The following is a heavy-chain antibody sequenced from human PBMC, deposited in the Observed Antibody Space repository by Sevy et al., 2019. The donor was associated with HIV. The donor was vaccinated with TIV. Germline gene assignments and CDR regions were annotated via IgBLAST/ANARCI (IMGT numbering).Heavy chain of an antibody. CDR1: GYTFIGYY. CDR3: ARGRSLSGTSSLFGC. J-gene: IGHJ4*02. CDR2: INPNSGDT. Sequence: ASVKVSCKASGYTFIGYYMHWMRQAPGQGLEWMGWINPNSGDTDYSQKFQGRVTMTRDTSMSTAYMEMSSLRSDDTAVYYCARGRSLSGTSSLFGCWGQGTLVTVSA. D-gene: IGHD1-26*01. V-gene: IGHV1-2*02.